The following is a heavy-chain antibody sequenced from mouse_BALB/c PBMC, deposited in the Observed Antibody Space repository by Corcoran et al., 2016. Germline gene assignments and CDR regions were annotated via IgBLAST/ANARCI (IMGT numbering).Heavy chain of an antibody. CDR2: INTHSGVP. V-gene: IGHV9-4*02. J-gene: IGHJ3*01. CDR1: GYTFTTAG. CDR3: ARGNYEAWFAY. Sequence: QIQLVQSGPELKKPVATVRISCTASGYTFTTAGMQRVQKMPGKGLKWIGWINTHSGVPKYAEDFKGRFAFSLETSASTAYLQISNLKNEDTATYFCARGNYEAWFAYWGQGTLVTVSA. D-gene: IGHD2-1*01.